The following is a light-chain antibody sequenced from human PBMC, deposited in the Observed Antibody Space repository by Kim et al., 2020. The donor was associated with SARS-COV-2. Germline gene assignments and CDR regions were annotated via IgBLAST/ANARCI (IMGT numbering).Light chain of an antibody. CDR3: YSYGGGYTWV. CDR2: DVS. V-gene: IGLV2-11*01. CDR1: SSDVGAYKY. Sequence: GQSVTISCTGTSSDVGAYKYVSWYQQHPGKVPKFIIYDVSERPSGVPDRFSGSKSGNTASLTISGLQAEDEADYYCYSYGGGYTWVFGGGTKVTVL. J-gene: IGLJ3*02.